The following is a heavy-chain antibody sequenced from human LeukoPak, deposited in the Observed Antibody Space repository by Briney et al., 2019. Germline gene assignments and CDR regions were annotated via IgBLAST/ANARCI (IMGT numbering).Heavy chain of an antibody. CDR2: IYPDDSDI. Sequence: GESLKTSCKGSGYSLSEYWIGWVRQMPGKGLEWMGIIYPDDSDIRYSPSFQGQVTISADKSTNTAYLQWSSLKASDTAMYYCARYYYDRSVGPFDYWGQGTLVTVSS. V-gene: IGHV5-51*01. CDR1: GYSLSEYW. D-gene: IGHD3-22*01. J-gene: IGHJ4*02. CDR3: ARYYYDRSVGPFDY.